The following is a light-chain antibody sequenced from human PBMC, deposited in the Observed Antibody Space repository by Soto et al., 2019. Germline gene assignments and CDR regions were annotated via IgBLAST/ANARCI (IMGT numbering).Light chain of an antibody. CDR2: GNR. CDR1: NSNLGAGYD. V-gene: IGLV1-40*01. CDR3: QAYDYSLTAFV. J-gene: IGLJ3*02. Sequence: QPVLTQPPSVSGAPGQRVTISCTGNNSNLGAGYDVHWYQQLPGAAPKLVIFGNRNRPSGVPERFSGSKSGTSASLAITGPQAEDEADYYCQAYDYSLTAFVFGGGTKLTVL.